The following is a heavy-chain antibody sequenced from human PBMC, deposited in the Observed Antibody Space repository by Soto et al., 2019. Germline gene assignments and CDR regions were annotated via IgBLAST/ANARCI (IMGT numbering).Heavy chain of an antibody. CDR2: INQDGSEK. D-gene: IGHD5-18*01. CDR1: GFTFSTYW. Sequence: PVGSLRLSCAASGFTFSTYWMSWVRQAPGKGLEWLANINQDGSEKYYVDSVKGRFTISRDNARNSLYLQVNSLTADDSAISYCARSSREPDTYPTNQYFDHWGHGTLVTVSS. J-gene: IGHJ4*01. V-gene: IGHV3-7*01. CDR3: ARSSREPDTYPTNQYFDH.